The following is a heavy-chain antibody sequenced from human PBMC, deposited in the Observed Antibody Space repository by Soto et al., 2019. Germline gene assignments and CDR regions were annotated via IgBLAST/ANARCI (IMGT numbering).Heavy chain of an antibody. Sequence: PSETLSLTCAVSGASISSGGYSWSWIRQPPGKGLEWIGYIYHSGSTYYNPSLKSRVTISVDRSKNQFSLKLSSVTAADTAVYYCARALITKVDYWGQGTLVTVSS. CDR2: IYHSGST. V-gene: IGHV4-30-2*01. CDR3: ARALITKVDY. J-gene: IGHJ4*02. D-gene: IGHD3-10*01. CDR1: GASISSGGYS.